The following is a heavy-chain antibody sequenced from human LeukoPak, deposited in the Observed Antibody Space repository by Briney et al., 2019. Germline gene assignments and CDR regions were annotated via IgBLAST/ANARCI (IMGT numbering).Heavy chain of an antibody. J-gene: IGHJ4*02. D-gene: IGHD6-6*01. V-gene: IGHV3-23*01. CDR2: ISGSGGST. Sequence: ETLSLTCTVSGGAISSGGYHWTWIRQRPGKGLEWVSAISGSGGSTYYADSVKGRFTISRDNSKNTLYLQMNSLRAEDTAVYYCANMVESGFGYSSSSIGYWGQGTLVTVSS. CDR3: ANMVESGFGYSSSSIGY. CDR1: GGAISSGGYH.